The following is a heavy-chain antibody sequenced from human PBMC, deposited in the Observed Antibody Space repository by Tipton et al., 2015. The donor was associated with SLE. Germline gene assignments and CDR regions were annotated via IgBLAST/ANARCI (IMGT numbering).Heavy chain of an antibody. CDR3: ARLSHGQWLVDYYYYYYMDV. CDR1: DGSFSGYY. CDR2: INHSGST. J-gene: IGHJ6*03. Sequence: LRLSCAVYDGSFSGYYWSCIRQPPGKGLEWIGEINHSGSTNYNPSLKSRVTISVDTSKNQFSLKLSSVTAADTAVYYCARLSHGQWLVDYYYYYYMDVWGKGTTVTVSS. D-gene: IGHD6-19*01. V-gene: IGHV4-34*01.